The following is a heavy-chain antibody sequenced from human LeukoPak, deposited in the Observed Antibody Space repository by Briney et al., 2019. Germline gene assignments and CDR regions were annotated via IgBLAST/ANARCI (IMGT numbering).Heavy chain of an antibody. CDR2: INPNGNNR. CDR1: GYTFTSYD. D-gene: IGHD6-13*01. CDR3: ARGRAAPTGRWFDP. Sequence: ASVKVSCKTSGYTFTSYDINWVRQATGQGLEWMGWINPNGNNRGNAQRFQGRVTMTWDTSISTAYMELSSLRSDDTAVYYCARGRAAPTGRWFDPWGQGTLVTVSS. J-gene: IGHJ5*02. V-gene: IGHV1-8*01.